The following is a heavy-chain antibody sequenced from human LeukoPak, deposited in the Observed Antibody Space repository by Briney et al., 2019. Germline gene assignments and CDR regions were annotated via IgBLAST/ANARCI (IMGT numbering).Heavy chain of an antibody. D-gene: IGHD5-12*01. CDR2: ISTYNGNT. CDR3: ATFSYGGSEEDFDY. V-gene: IGHV1-18*01. CDR1: GYTFTSYG. Sequence: ASVKASCRASGYTFTSYGISWVRQAPGQGLEWMGWISTYNGNTNSAQKFQGRVTMTTDTSTSTAYMDLRSLRSDDTAVYYCATFSYGGSEEDFDYWGQGTLVTVSS. J-gene: IGHJ4*02.